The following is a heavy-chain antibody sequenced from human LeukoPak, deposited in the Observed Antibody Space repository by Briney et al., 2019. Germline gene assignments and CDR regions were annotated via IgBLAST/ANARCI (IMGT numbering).Heavy chain of an antibody. CDR1: GFTFDDYA. J-gene: IGHJ6*02. CDR3: AKESHGYNNGMDV. V-gene: IGHV3-9*01. D-gene: IGHD5-24*01. Sequence: GGSLRLSCAASGFTFDDYAMHWVRQAPGKGLEWVSGISWNSGSIGYADSVKGRFTISRDNAKNSLYLQMNSLRAEDTALYYCAKESHGYNNGMDVWGQGTTVTVSS. CDR2: ISWNSGSI.